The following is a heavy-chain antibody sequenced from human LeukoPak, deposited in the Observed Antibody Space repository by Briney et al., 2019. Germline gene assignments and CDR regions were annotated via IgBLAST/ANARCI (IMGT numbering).Heavy chain of an antibody. J-gene: IGHJ6*03. V-gene: IGHV3-33*01. CDR1: GFTFSSYG. CDR2: IWYDGSNK. Sequence: PGRSLRLSCAASGFTFSSYGMHWVRQAPGKGLEWVAVIWYDGSNKYYADSVKGRFTISRDNSKNTLYLQMNSLRAEGTAVYYCARENGDCSSTSCYMDYYYYYMDVWGKGTTVTVSS. D-gene: IGHD2-2*02. CDR3: ARENGDCSSTSCYMDYYYYYMDV.